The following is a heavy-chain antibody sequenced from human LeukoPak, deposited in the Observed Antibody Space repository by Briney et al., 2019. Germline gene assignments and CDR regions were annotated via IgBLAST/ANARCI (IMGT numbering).Heavy chain of an antibody. V-gene: IGHV4-30-4*08. CDR2: IYYSGST. Sequence: SETLSLTCTVSGGSISSGDYYGSWIRQPPGKGLEWIGYIYYSGSTYYNPSLKSRVTISVDTSKNQFSLKLSSVTAADTAVYYCAVGVVPAAIMFDPWGQGTLVTVSS. CDR1: GGSISSGDYY. D-gene: IGHD2-2*01. CDR3: AVGVVPAAIMFDP. J-gene: IGHJ5*02.